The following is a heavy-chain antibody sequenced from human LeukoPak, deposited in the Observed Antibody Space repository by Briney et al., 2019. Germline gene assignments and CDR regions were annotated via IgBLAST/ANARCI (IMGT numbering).Heavy chain of an antibody. CDR1: GYSFTSYW. CDR2: IYPDDSDT. CDR3: ARTSGYNYWEHCDY. Sequence: GESLKISCKGSGYSFTSYWIGWVRQMPGKGLEWIGIIYPDDSDTRYSPSFQGQVTISADKSISTAYLRWSSLKASDTAMYYCARTSGYNYWEHCDYWGQGTLVTVSS. J-gene: IGHJ4*02. D-gene: IGHD5-24*01. V-gene: IGHV5-51*01.